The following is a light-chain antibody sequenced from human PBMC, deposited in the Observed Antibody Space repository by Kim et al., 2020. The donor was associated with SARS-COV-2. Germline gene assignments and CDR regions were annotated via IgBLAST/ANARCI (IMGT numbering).Light chain of an antibody. CDR1: HSISSY. J-gene: IGKJ1*01. CDR3: HQSYSTPWT. CDR2: AAS. V-gene: IGKV1-39*01. Sequence: ASIGDRVTIPCRASHSISSYLNWYQQKPGKAPMLLIYAASSLQSGVPSRFSGSGSGTDFTLTISSLQPEDFATYSCHQSYSTPWTFGQGTKVNIK.